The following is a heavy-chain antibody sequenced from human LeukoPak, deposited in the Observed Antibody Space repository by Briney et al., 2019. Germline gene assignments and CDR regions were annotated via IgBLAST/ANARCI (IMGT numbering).Heavy chain of an antibody. CDR2: ISYDGSNK. CDR3: ARDYDILTGPIDY. V-gene: IGHV3-30-3*01. Sequence: GGSLRLSCAASGFTFSSYAMHWVRQAPGKGLEWVAVISYDGSNKYYADSVKGRFTISRDNSKNTLYLQMNSLRAEDTAVYYCARDYDILTGPIDYWGQGTLVTVSS. CDR1: GFTFSSYA. D-gene: IGHD3-9*01. J-gene: IGHJ4*02.